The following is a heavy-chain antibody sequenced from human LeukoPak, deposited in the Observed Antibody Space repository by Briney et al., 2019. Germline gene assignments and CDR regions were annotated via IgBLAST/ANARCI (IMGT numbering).Heavy chain of an antibody. D-gene: IGHD6-13*01. CDR2: IYYSGST. CDR1: GGSISSSRDY. Sequence: PSETLSLTCIVSGGSISSSRDYWAWIRQPPGKGLEWIGSIYYSGSTYYNPSLKSRVTISVDTSKNQFSLKLSSVTAADTAVYYCARQGYSSSWYLKGNYYFDYWGQGTLVTVSS. J-gene: IGHJ4*02. CDR3: ARQGYSSSWYLKGNYYFDY. V-gene: IGHV4-39*01.